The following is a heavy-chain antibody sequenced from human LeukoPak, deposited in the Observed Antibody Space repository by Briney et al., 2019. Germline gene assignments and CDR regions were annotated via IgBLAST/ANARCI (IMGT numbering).Heavy chain of an antibody. D-gene: IGHD3-10*01. J-gene: IGHJ4*02. CDR3: ARDRDYGSGIFDY. Sequence: SVKVSCKASGGTFSSYAISWVRQAPGQGLEWMGRIIPILGIANYAQKFQGRVTITADKSTSTAYMELNRLRSDDTAVYYCARDRDYGSGIFDYWGQGTLVTVSS. V-gene: IGHV1-69*04. CDR2: IIPILGIA. CDR1: GGTFSSYA.